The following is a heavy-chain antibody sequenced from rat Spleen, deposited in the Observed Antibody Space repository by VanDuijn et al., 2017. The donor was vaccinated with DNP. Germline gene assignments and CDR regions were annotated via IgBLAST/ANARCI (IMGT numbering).Heavy chain of an antibody. Sequence: EVQLVESGGGPVQPGRSLKLSCTASGFSFSRFYMAWVRQAPKKGLEWVATISTSGNTTYYQDSVKGRFTISRDNAKTSLYLQINSLRSEDTATFYCASGFGWFAYWGQGTLVTVSS. V-gene: IGHV5-25*01. CDR2: ISTSGNTT. CDR1: GFSFSRFY. J-gene: IGHJ3*01. CDR3: ASGFGWFAY. D-gene: IGHD4-1*01.